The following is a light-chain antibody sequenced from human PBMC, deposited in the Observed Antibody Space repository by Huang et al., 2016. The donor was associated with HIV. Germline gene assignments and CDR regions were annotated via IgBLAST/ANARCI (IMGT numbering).Light chain of an antibody. CDR2: GAS. CDR3: QQYNNWPPWT. CDR1: QSVSSN. J-gene: IGKJ1*01. V-gene: IGKV3-15*01. Sequence: ETVMTQSPATLSVSPGETATLSCRASQSVSSNLAGYQQKPGQAPRLLSYGASTRATDIPARFSGSGSGTEFTLTISSLQSEDFAVYYCQQYNNWPPWTFGQGTQVEIK.